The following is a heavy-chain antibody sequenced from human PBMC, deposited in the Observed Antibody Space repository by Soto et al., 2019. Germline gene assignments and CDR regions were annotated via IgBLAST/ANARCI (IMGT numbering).Heavy chain of an antibody. CDR3: ARDSGGYNTYYYYYGMDV. CDR1: GYTFTSYY. D-gene: IGHD6-19*01. V-gene: IGHV1-46*01. CDR2: INPSGGST. Sequence: QVQLVQSGAEVKKPGASVKVSCKASGYTFTSYYMHWVRQAPGQGLEWMGIINPSGGSTSYAQKXQGRVTMTRDXXTXTXXMELSSLRSEDTAVYYCARDSGGYNTYYYYYGMDVWGQGTTVTVSS. J-gene: IGHJ6*02.